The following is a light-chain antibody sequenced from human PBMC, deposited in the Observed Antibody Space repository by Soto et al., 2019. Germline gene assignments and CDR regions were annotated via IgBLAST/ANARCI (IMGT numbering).Light chain of an antibody. CDR2: DAS. V-gene: IGKV3-11*01. Sequence: EIVLTQSPATLSLSPGQGATLSCRASQTVRSSYLAWYQQKPGQAPRLLIYDASDRATGIPARFSGSGSGTDFTPTISSLEPEDFAVYYCQQRGDWPLYTFGQGTKVDIK. CDR1: QTVRSSY. CDR3: QQRGDWPLYT. J-gene: IGKJ2*01.